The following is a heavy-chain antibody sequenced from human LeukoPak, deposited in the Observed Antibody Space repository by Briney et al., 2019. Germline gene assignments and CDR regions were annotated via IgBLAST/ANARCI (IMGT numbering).Heavy chain of an antibody. V-gene: IGHV3-30*02. CDR1: GFIFSDYG. D-gene: IGHD1/OR15-1a*01. CDR2: IRHDGSNK. CDR3: AKEGTASKPSDLDY. Sequence: GGSLRLPCAASGFIFSDYGMHWVRQAPGKGLEWVTFIRHDGSNKYYVDSVKGRFTISRDNSRSMVYLQMNSLRSEDTAVYYCAKEGTASKPSDLDYWGQGTLVTVSS. J-gene: IGHJ4*02.